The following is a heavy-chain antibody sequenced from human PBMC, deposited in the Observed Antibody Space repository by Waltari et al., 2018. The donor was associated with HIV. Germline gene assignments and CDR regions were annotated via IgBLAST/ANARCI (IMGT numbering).Heavy chain of an antibody. CDR1: GGPFSSYA. V-gene: IGHV1-69*06. CDR2: LIPIFGTA. CDR3: ARESDLIGSYPLDAFDI. Sequence: KASGGPFSSYAISWVRQAPGQGLEWMGGLIPIFGTANYAQKFQGRVTITADKSTSTTYMELSSLRAEDTVVYYCARESDLIGSYPLDAFDIWGQGTMVTVSS. J-gene: IGHJ3*02. D-gene: IGHD1-26*01.